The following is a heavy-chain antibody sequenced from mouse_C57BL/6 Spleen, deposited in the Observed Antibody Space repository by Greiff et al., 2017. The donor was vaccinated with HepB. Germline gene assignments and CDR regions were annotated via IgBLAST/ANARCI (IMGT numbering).Heavy chain of an antibody. CDR1: GYAFSSSW. Sequence: VQLQQSGPELVKPGASVKISCKASGYAFSSSWMNWVKQRPGKGLEWIGRIYPGDGDTNYNGKFKGKATLTADKSSSTAYMQLSSLTSEDSAVYFCAREESYGYDGERYAMDYWGQGTSVTVSS. V-gene: IGHV1-82*01. J-gene: IGHJ4*01. CDR2: IYPGDGDT. CDR3: AREESYGYDGERYAMDY. D-gene: IGHD2-2*01.